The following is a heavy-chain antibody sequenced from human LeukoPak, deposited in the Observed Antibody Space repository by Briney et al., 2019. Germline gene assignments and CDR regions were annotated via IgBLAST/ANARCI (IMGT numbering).Heavy chain of an antibody. CDR3: ARVWFGELLYNWFDP. CDR2: IYYSGST. D-gene: IGHD3-10*01. Sequence: PSETLSLTCTVSGGSISSYYWSWIRQPPGKGLEWIGYIYYSGSTNYNPSLKSRVTISVDTSKNQFSLKLSSVTAADTAVYYCARVWFGELLYNWFDPWGQGTLVTVSS. CDR1: GGSISSYY. V-gene: IGHV4-59*01. J-gene: IGHJ5*02.